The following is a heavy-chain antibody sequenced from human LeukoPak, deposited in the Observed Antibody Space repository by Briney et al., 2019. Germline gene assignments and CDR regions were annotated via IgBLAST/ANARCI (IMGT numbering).Heavy chain of an antibody. CDR2: INPSGGSP. Sequence: ASVKVSCKAYGYTFISNYLNWVRQAPGQGLEWVGIINPSGGSPSYAQKFQGRVTMTRDMSTSTVYMELSSLRSEDTAVYYCARAVRYCSGGSCYPYYFDYWGQGTLVTVSS. CDR3: ARAVRYCSGGSCYPYYFDY. J-gene: IGHJ4*02. V-gene: IGHV1-46*01. CDR1: GYTFISNY. D-gene: IGHD2-15*01.